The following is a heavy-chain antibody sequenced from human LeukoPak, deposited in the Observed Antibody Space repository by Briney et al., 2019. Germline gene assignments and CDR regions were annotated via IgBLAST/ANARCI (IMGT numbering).Heavy chain of an antibody. J-gene: IGHJ3*02. CDR1: GFTFSSYW. D-gene: IGHD2-15*01. V-gene: IGHV3-74*01. Sequence: GGSLRLSCAASGFTFSSYWMHWVRHAPGKGLVWVSRINSDGSSTSYADSVKGRFTISRDNAKNTLYLQMNSLRAEDTAVYYCARVVVAASNHDAFDIWGQGTMVTVSS. CDR2: INSDGSST. CDR3: ARVVVAASNHDAFDI.